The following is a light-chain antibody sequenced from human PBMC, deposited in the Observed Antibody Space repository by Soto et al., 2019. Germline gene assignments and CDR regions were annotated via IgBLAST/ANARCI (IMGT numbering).Light chain of an antibody. Sequence: EIGMAQSPVTLSVSPGERATLSCRASQSVRSTYLAWYQQKPGQAPRLLIFGVSNRAAGIPARFSGSGSGTEFTLTISSLQSEDFAVYYCQQYGDWPLTFGGGTKVDI. V-gene: IGKV3-15*01. CDR2: GVS. CDR1: QSVRSTY. J-gene: IGKJ4*01. CDR3: QQYGDWPLT.